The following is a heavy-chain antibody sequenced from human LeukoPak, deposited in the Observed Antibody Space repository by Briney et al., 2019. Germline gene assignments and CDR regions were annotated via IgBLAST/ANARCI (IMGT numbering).Heavy chain of an antibody. V-gene: IGHV4-4*02. J-gene: IGHJ4*02. CDR1: GGSLSSSNW. Sequence: SETLSLTCAVSGGSLSSSNWWSWVRQPPGKGLEWIGEIYHSGSTNYNPSLKSRVTISVDKSKNQLSLKLSSVTAADTAVYYCARGDGTVVARKFDYWGQGTLVTVSS. CDR3: ARGDGTVVARKFDY. CDR2: IYHSGST. D-gene: IGHD2-15*01.